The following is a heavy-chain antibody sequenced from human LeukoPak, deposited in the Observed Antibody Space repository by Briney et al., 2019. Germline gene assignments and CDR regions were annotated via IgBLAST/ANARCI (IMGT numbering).Heavy chain of an antibody. D-gene: IGHD1-14*01. CDR2: SFYSGNP. CDR1: GGSISNYY. J-gene: IGHJ5*02. CDR3: AKGGPEASAGLSWFDP. Sequence: SETLSLTCTVSGGSISNYYCYWMRQPPGKGLEWIAYSFYSGNPNYNPSLKSRVTISVDTSKNQFSLKLTSVTAADTAVYYCAKGGPEASAGLSWFDPWGQGTLVTVSS. V-gene: IGHV4-59*12.